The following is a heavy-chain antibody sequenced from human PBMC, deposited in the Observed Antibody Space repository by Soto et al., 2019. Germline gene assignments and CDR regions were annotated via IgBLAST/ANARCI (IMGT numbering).Heavy chain of an antibody. D-gene: IGHD2-2*01. CDR2: FDPEDGET. J-gene: IGHJ4*02. Sequence: VASVKVSCKVSGYTLTELSMHWVRQAPGKGLEWMGGFDPEDGETIYAQKFQGRVTMTEDTSTDTAYMELSSLRSEDTAVYYCATMVPAAMYFDYWGQGTLVTVSS. CDR1: GYTLTELS. CDR3: ATMVPAAMYFDY. V-gene: IGHV1-24*01.